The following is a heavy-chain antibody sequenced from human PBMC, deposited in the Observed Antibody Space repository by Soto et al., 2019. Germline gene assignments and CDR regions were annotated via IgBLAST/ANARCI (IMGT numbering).Heavy chain of an antibody. D-gene: IGHD6-13*01. V-gene: IGHV3-23*01. CDR1: GFPFINYA. CDR2: ISGSGGST. CDR3: AKGLPPYLIAEAIGGWFDP. Sequence: GGSLRLSCAASGFPFINYAMSWVRQAPGKGLEWVSAISGSGGSTYYADSVNGRFTISRDNSKNTLYLQMNSLRADDTAVYYCAKGLPPYLIAEAIGGWFDPLGQGTLVTVSS. J-gene: IGHJ5*02.